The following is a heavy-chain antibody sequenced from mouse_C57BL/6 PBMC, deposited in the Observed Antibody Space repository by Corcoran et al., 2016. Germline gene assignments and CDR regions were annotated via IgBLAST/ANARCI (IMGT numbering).Heavy chain of an antibody. J-gene: IGHJ1*03. CDR3: AREEYDYGYFDV. CDR1: GYTFTDYY. D-gene: IGHD2-3*01. V-gene: IGHV1-26*01. CDR2: INPNNGGT. Sequence: EVQLQQSGPELVKPGASVKISCKASGYTFTDYYMNWVKQSHGKSLEWIGDINPNNGGTSYNQKFKGKATLTVDKSSSTAYMELRSLTSEDSAVYYCAREEYDYGYFDVWGTGTTVTVSS.